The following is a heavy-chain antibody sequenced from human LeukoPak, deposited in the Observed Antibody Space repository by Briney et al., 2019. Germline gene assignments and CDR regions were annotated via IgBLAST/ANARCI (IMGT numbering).Heavy chain of an antibody. V-gene: IGHV4-39*07. J-gene: IGHJ5*02. CDR2: IYYSGST. CDR1: GGSISSSSYY. CDR3: ARDRGITMVRGVTQNCLYWFDP. Sequence: PSETLSLTCTVSGGSISSSSYYWGWIRQPPGKGLEWIGSIYYSGSTYYNPSLKSRVTISVDTSKNQFSLKLSSVTAADTAVYYCARDRGITMVRGVTQNCLYWFDPWGQGTLVTVSS. D-gene: IGHD3-10*01.